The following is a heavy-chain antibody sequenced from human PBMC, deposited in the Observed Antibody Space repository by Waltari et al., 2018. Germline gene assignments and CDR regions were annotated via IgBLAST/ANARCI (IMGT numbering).Heavy chain of an antibody. CDR1: GYAFTSHY. CDR3: ARTYQSGSYSDY. Sequence: QVQLVQSGAEVKKPGASVKVSCKTSGYAFTSHYMHWVRQAPGQGLEWMGWINTRNGGTNYAQKYQGRVTMTRDTSISTAYMELSRLISNDTAVYYCARTYQSGSYSDYWGQGTPVTVSS. V-gene: IGHV1-2*02. D-gene: IGHD1-26*01. CDR2: INTRNGGT. J-gene: IGHJ4*02.